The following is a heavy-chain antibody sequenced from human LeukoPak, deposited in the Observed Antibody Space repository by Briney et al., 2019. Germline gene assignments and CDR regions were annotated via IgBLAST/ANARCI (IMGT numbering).Heavy chain of an antibody. CDR2: ISSGARSI. Sequence: KSGGSLRLSCAASGFSFSNYGMNWVRQAPGKGLEWVSFISSGARSIYYADSVRGRFSISRDNAKNSLYLQMSSLRAEDTAVYYCARDNYDSGDYYFDYWGQGTLVTVSS. V-gene: IGHV3-21*01. J-gene: IGHJ4*02. CDR3: ARDNYDSGDYYFDY. CDR1: GFSFSNYG. D-gene: IGHD4-17*01.